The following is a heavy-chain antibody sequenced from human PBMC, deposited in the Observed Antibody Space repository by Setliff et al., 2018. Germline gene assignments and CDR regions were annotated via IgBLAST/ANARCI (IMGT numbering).Heavy chain of an antibody. CDR3: ARGRNVAARLLDS. J-gene: IGHJ4*02. CDR2: INHTGTT. D-gene: IGHD6-6*01. V-gene: IGHV4-34*01. CDR1: GGTFSYYY. Sequence: PSETLSLTCAASGGTFSYYYWTWIRQPPGKGLEWVGEINHTGTTKYNPSLQSRVTISIDTSKDQFPLTVTSVTAADTAMYYCARGRNVAARLLDSWGQGTLVTVSS.